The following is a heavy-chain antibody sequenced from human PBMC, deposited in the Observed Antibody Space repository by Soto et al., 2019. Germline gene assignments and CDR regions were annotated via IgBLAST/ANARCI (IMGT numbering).Heavy chain of an antibody. CDR3: ARGSEGIAVAGNWFDP. J-gene: IGHJ5*02. Sequence: QVQLVQSGAEVKKPGSSVKVSCKASGGTFSSYTISWVRQAPGQGLEWMGRIIPILGIANYAQKFQGRVTITADKSTSTGYMELSSLRSEDTAVYYCARGSEGIAVAGNWFDPWGQGTLVTVSS. D-gene: IGHD6-19*01. V-gene: IGHV1-69*02. CDR2: IIPILGIA. CDR1: GGTFSSYT.